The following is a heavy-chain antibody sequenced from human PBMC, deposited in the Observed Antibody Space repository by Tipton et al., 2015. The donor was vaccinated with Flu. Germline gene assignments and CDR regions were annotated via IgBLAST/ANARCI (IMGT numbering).Heavy chain of an antibody. Sequence: QLVQSGAEVKKPGESLKISCKASGYTFSDYWIGWVRQKPGRGLEWMGFIYPDGSDTRYSPSIQGQVTISADKSISTAYLQWSSLKASDTAIYYCARPLIQHVDDGLDIWGQGTMVTVSS. J-gene: IGHJ3*02. CDR1: GYTFSDYW. V-gene: IGHV5-51*03. D-gene: IGHD3-16*01. CDR2: IYPDGSDT. CDR3: ARPLIQHVDDGLDI.